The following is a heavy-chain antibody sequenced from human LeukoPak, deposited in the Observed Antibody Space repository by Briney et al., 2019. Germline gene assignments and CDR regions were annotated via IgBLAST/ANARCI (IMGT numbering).Heavy chain of an antibody. Sequence: PSETLSLTCTVSGGSTSSSSYYWGWIRQPPGKGLEWIGSIYYSGSTYYNPSLKSRVTISVDTSKNQFSLKLSSVTAADTAVYYCARGVLGIRFGHFDLWGRGTLVTVSS. CDR2: IYYSGST. V-gene: IGHV4-39*01. D-gene: IGHD7-27*01. CDR3: ARGVLGIRFGHFDL. CDR1: GGSTSSSSYY. J-gene: IGHJ2*01.